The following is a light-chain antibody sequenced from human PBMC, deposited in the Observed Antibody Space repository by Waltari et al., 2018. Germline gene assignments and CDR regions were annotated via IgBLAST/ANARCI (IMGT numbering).Light chain of an antibody. Sequence: IQTAQSPSSLSASVGDRITITCRASQSISSHLNWYQHKSGKAPKLLIYAASSLQSGVPSRFSGSGSATDFTLTISSLQPEDFATYYCQQSYSAPHFGPGTKVDIK. J-gene: IGKJ3*01. CDR2: AAS. V-gene: IGKV1-39*01. CDR3: QQSYSAPH. CDR1: QSISSH.